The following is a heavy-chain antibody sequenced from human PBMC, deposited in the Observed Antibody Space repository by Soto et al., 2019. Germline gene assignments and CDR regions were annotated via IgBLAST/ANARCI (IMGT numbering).Heavy chain of an antibody. CDR1: QFPFDVYS. J-gene: IGHJ3*01. Sequence: GGSLRLSCVASQFPFDVYSMHWVRQAPGKGLEWVSYIRHTTSATFYADAVKGRFTISRDNRKNSLFLQMNSLRDDDTGVYFCARDRGSSGMFELDVWGPGALVTVSS. CDR2: IRHTTSAT. CDR3: ARDRGSSGMFELDV. D-gene: IGHD6-19*01. V-gene: IGHV3-48*02.